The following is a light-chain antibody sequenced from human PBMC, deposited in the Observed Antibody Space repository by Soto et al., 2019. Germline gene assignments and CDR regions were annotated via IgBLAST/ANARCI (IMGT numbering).Light chain of an antibody. CDR1: SSDVGSYNL. Sequence: QSVLTQPASVSGPPGQSIVISCNGSSSDVGSYNLVSWYQQYPGKAPKVMIFEGTKRPSGVSGRFSGSKSGNTASLTISGLQTEDEADYYCGTWDTTLSTPYVFGTGTKVTVL. J-gene: IGLJ1*01. CDR3: GTWDTTLSTPYV. V-gene: IGLV2-23*01. CDR2: EGT.